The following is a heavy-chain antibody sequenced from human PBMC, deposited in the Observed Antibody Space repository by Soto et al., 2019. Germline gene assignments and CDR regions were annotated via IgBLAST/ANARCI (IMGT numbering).Heavy chain of an antibody. CDR1: GVPFNSYG. V-gene: IGHV1-69*18. J-gene: IGHJ4*01. CDR2: VNPASQLR. CDR3: ATMRLARLDH. D-gene: IGHD2-21*01. Sequence: VMLLQSGTEVKRPGSSVKVSCKASGVPFNSYGFAWVRQAPGRGLEWVGRVNPASQLRNYEQSLQGRVTITADASNTTAYMQLSCLTSGVTAVYYCATMRLARLDHWSHGTLVTVSS.